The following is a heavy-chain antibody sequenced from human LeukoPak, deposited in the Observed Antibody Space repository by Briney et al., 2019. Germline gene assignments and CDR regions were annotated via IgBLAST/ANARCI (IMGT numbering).Heavy chain of an antibody. V-gene: IGHV4-34*01. J-gene: IGHJ5*02. CDR1: GGSFSGYY. Sequence: PSETLSLTCAVYGGSFSGYYWSRIRQPPGKGLEWIGEINHSGSTNCNPSLKSRVTISVDTSKNQLSLKLSSVTAADTAVYYCARAWISGWFDPWGQGTLVTVSS. CDR3: ARAWISGWFDP. CDR2: INHSGST. D-gene: IGHD6-25*01.